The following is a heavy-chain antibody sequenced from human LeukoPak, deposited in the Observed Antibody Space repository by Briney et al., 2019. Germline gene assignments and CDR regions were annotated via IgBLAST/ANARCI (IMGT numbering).Heavy chain of an antibody. Sequence: ASVKVSCRASGYTFTGYYMHWVRQAPGQGLEWMGWINPNSGGTNYAQKFQGRVTMTRDTSISTAYMELSRLRSDDTAVYYCASLSLWFGEKRTPDAFDIWGQGTMVTVSS. D-gene: IGHD3-10*01. CDR1: GYTFTGYY. V-gene: IGHV1-2*02. CDR3: ASLSLWFGEKRTPDAFDI. CDR2: INPNSGGT. J-gene: IGHJ3*02.